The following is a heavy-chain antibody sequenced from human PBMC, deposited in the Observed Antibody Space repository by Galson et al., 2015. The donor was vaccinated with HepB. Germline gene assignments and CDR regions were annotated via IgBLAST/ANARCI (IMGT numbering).Heavy chain of an antibody. J-gene: IGHJ6*02. CDR3: ARDRPDKLYRGSYYYYYGMDV. V-gene: IGHV1-2*02. CDR2: INPNSGGT. CDR1: GYTFTGYY. Sequence: SVKVSCKASGYTFTGYYMHWVRQAPGQGLEWMGWINPNSGGTNYAQKFQGRVTMTRDTSISTAYMELSRLRSDDTAVYYCARDRPDKLYRGSYYYYYGMDVWGQGTPVTVSS. D-gene: IGHD2-8*02.